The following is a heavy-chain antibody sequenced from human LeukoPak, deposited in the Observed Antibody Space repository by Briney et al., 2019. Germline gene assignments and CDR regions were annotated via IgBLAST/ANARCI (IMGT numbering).Heavy chain of an antibody. Sequence: PSETLSLTCAVYGESFSGHYWTWIRQPPGRGLEWIGEINHSGGTTSNPSLNNRVTISVDTSKKQFSLKLTSVTAADTAVYSCAGPRYGSGSLDSWGQGTLVTVSS. CDR2: INHSGGT. CDR3: AGPRYGSGSLDS. V-gene: IGHV4-34*01. D-gene: IGHD3-10*01. CDR1: GESFSGHY. J-gene: IGHJ4*02.